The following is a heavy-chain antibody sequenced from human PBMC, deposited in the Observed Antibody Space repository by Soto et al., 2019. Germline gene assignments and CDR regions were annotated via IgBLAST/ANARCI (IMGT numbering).Heavy chain of an antibody. CDR1: GFTFSSYA. CDR2: INCDGSST. D-gene: IGHD2-15*01. V-gene: IGHV3-74*01. J-gene: IGHJ4*02. CDR3: VRTSLVVAAATREDY. Sequence: TGGSLRLSCAASGFTFSSYAMSWVRQAPGKGLEWVSLINCDGSSTSYAGSVKGRFTISRDSAKNTLYLQMNSLRAEDTAVYYCVRTSLVVAAATREDYWGQGTLVTVSS.